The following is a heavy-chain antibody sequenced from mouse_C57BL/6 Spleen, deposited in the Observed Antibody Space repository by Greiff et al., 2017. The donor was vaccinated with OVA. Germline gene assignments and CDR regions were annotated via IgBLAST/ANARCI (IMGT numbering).Heavy chain of an antibody. V-gene: IGHV1-50*01. CDR1: GYTFTSYW. CDR2: IDPSDSYT. J-gene: IGHJ3*01. D-gene: IGHD2-3*01. CDR3: LIYDGYITY. Sequence: QVQLQQPGAELVKPGASVKLSCKASGYTFTSYWMQWVKQRPGQGLEWIGEIDPSDSYTNYNQKFKGKATLTVDTSSSTAYMQLSSLTSEDSAVYYCLIYDGYITYWGQGTLVTVSA.